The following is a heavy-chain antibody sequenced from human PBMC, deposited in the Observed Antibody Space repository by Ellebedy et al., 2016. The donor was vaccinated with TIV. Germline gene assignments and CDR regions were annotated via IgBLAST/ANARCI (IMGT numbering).Heavy chain of an antibody. CDR3: VRDLTNPVTGDY. J-gene: IGHJ4*02. V-gene: IGHV1-2*02. Sequence: AASVKVSCKTSGYSFTGYYIHWVRQAPGQGPEWVGWINPDNGVTVYEQKLQGRVTITGDTSISTVYMELSSLRSDDTAIYYRVRDLTNPVTGDYWGQGTLVFVSS. CDR2: INPDNGVT. CDR1: GYSFTGYY. D-gene: IGHD4-11*01.